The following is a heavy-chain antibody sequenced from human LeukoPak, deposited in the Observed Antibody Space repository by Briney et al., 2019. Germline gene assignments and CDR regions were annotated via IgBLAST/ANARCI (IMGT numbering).Heavy chain of an antibody. CDR2: MNPNSGNT. J-gene: IGHJ3*02. CDR1: GYTFTTFD. Sequence: ASVKVSCKASGYTFTTFDINWVRQATGQGLEWMGWMNPNSGNTGYAQKFQGRVTLTRDTSINTAYMELSSLRSEDTAVYYCASPYCTNGVCYKTGAFDIWGQGTMVTVSS. V-gene: IGHV1-8*03. CDR3: ASPYCTNGVCYKTGAFDI. D-gene: IGHD2-8*01.